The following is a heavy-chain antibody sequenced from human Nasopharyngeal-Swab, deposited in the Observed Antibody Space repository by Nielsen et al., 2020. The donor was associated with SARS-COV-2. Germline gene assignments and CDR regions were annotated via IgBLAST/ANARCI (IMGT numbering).Heavy chain of an antibody. Sequence: GESLKISCAASGFTFSSYSMNWVRQAPGKGLEWVSYISSSSSTIYYADSVKGRFTISRDNAKNSLYLQMNSLRDEDTAVYYCARARDGYATWFYYWGQGTVVTVSS. CDR3: ARARDGYATWFYY. CDR1: GFTFSSYS. V-gene: IGHV3-48*02. J-gene: IGHJ4*02. CDR2: ISSSSSTI. D-gene: IGHD5-24*01.